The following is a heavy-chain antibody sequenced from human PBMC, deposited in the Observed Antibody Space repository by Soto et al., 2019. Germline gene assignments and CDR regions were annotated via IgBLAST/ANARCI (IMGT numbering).Heavy chain of an antibody. V-gene: IGHV3-48*01. CDR1: GFTFSSYS. CDR2: ISSSSSTI. D-gene: IGHD3-10*01. CDR3: ARDVRITMVRGVPNNWFDP. Sequence: EVRLVESGGGLVQPGGSLRLSCAASGFTFSSYSMNWVRQAPGKGLEWVSYISSSSSTIYYADSVKGRFTISRDNAKNSLYLQMNSLRAEDTAVYYCARDVRITMVRGVPNNWFDPWGQGTLVTVSS. J-gene: IGHJ5*02.